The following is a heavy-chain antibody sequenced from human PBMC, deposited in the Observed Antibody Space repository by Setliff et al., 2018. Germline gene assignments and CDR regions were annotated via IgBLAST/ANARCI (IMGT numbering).Heavy chain of an antibody. CDR2: IYTSGST. J-gene: IGHJ4*02. D-gene: IGHD3-3*01. CDR1: GGSISSYY. Sequence: PSETLSLTCTVSGGSISSYYWSWIRQPPGKGLEWIGYIYTSGSTNYNPSLKSRVTISVDTSKNQFPLKLSSVTAADTAVYYCARDSGTIFGVVHDYWGQGTLVTVSS. V-gene: IGHV4-4*08. CDR3: ARDSGTIFGVVHDY.